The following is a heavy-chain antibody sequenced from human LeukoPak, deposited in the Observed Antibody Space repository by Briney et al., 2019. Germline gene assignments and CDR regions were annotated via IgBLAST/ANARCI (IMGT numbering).Heavy chain of an antibody. V-gene: IGHV4-59*08. CDR1: GGSISSYY. Sequence: SETLSLTCTVSGGSISSYYWSWIRQPPGKGLEWIGYIYYSGSTNYNPSLKSRVTISVDTSKNQFSLKLSSVTAADTAVYYCASEGYCSGGSCYPPGMDVWGQGTTVTVSS. CDR3: ASEGYCSGGSCYPPGMDV. J-gene: IGHJ6*02. D-gene: IGHD2-15*01. CDR2: IYYSGST.